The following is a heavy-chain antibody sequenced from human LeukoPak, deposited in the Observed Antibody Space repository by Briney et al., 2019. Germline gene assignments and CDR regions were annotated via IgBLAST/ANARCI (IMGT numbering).Heavy chain of an antibody. Sequence: SETLSLTCIVAGGSISSYHWSWIRQPPGKGLEWIGYIYNSGSTYYKPSLKSRVTISLDTSKNHISLKLSSVTAADTAVYYCARGSGGYDSYFDTWGQGTLVTVSS. CDR3: ARGSGGYDSYFDT. CDR1: GGSISSYH. CDR2: IYNSGST. V-gene: IGHV4-59*08. D-gene: IGHD5-12*01. J-gene: IGHJ4*02.